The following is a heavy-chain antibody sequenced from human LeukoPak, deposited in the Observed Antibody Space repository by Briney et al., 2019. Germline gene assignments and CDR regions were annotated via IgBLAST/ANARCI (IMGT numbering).Heavy chain of an antibody. CDR2: ISVYNGNT. Sequence: ASVKVSCKASGYNLINYGVSWVRQAPGQGLEWMGWISVYNGNTQDAQKFQARVTMTTDTSTNTAYMELRSLRYDDTAMYYCARGGTTYAFDIWGQGTMVTVSS. CDR1: GYNLINYG. J-gene: IGHJ3*02. D-gene: IGHD2/OR15-2a*01. V-gene: IGHV1-18*01. CDR3: ARGGTTYAFDI.